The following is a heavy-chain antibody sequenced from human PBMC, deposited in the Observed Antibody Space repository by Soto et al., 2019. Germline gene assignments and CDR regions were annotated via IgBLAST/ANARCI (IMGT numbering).Heavy chain of an antibody. CDR3: ARGHNSAFDI. V-gene: IGHV6-1*01. D-gene: IGHD1-20*01. Sequence: QVQLQQSGPGLVKPSQTLSLTCAISGDNVFRNGVAWNWVRQSPSRVLEWLGSTYYRSKWDNEYSVTVQGRSIIDLETSSIEPSPQLYSVSPRDSTVYYCARGHNSAFDIWGQGTLVIVSS. CDR2: TYYRSKWDN. CDR1: GDNVFRNGVA. J-gene: IGHJ3*02.